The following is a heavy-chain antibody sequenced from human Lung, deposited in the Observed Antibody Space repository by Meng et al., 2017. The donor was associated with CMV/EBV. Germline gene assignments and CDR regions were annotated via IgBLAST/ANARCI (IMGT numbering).Heavy chain of an antibody. V-gene: IGHV3-23*01. CDR3: AKAFSASWYREYYDY. CDR2: ITASGGST. J-gene: IGHJ4*02. D-gene: IGHD6-13*01. Sequence: GGSXRLXXAASEFTFSNYAMSWVRQAPGRGLEWVSAITASGGSTYYTDSVKGRFTVSRDNSKNTLYLQMNNLRAEDTAVFYCAKAFSASWYREYYDYWGQGXLVTVSS. CDR1: EFTFSNYA.